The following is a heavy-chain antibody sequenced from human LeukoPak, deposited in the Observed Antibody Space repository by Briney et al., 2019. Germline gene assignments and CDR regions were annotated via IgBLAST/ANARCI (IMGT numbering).Heavy chain of an antibody. J-gene: IGHJ4*02. CDR1: GFTFRNHW. V-gene: IGHV3-74*03. CDR3: ARDQRVTGRPDIDY. Sequence: GGSLRLSCAASGFTFRNHWMHWVRETPGKGLVWVSCISSDGSSTTSADSVKGRFIISRDNAKNTLYLQMNNLRAEDTAMYYCARDQRVTGRPDIDYWGQGTLVIVSS. CDR2: ISSDGSST. D-gene: IGHD6-6*01.